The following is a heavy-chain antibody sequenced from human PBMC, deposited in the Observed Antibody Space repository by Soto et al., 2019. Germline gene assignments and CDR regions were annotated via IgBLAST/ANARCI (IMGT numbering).Heavy chain of an antibody. D-gene: IGHD3-10*01. CDR1: GYTFTSYH. CDR3: ARSYGSGRNLRPYDY. J-gene: IGHJ4*02. V-gene: IGHV1-18*01. Sequence: QVQLVQSGAEVKKPGASVKVSCKASGYTFTSYHINWVRQAPGQGLEWMGWISVNNDNTNYVQKRQGRVTMTTDTSTSTAYMELRSLRSDDSAIYYCARSYGSGRNLRPYDYWGQGSLVTVSS. CDR2: ISVNNDNT.